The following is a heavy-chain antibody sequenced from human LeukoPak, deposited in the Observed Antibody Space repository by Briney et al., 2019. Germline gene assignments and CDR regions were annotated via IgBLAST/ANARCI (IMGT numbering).Heavy chain of an antibody. J-gene: IGHJ4*02. CDR3: AKVIVVVPAGALDY. CDR2: IGGTGVRT. CDR1: GFTFSSYA. V-gene: IGHV3-23*01. D-gene: IGHD2-2*01. Sequence: GGSLRLSCASSGFTFSSYAMSWVRQAPGKGLEWVSTIGGTGVRTYYADSVKGRFTISRDNSKNTLYLQMNSLRAEDTAVYYCAKVIVVVPAGALDYWGQGTLVTVSS.